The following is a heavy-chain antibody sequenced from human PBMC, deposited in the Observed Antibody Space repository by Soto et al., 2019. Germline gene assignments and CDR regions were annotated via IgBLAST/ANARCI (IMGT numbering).Heavy chain of an antibody. J-gene: IGHJ4*02. CDR3: AKCPNPSSSWYYWCSEV. V-gene: IGHV3-23*01. Sequence: PGGSLRLSCAASGFTFSSYAMSWVRQAPGKGLEWVSAISGSGGSTYYADSVKGRFTISRDNSKNTLYLQMNSLRAEDTAVYYCAKCPNPSSSWYYWCSEVWGQGTFVTVSS. D-gene: IGHD6-13*01. CDR2: ISGSGGST. CDR1: GFTFSSYA.